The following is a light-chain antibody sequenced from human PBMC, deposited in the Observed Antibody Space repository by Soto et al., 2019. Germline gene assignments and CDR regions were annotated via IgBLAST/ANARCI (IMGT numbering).Light chain of an antibody. V-gene: IGKV3-11*01. CDR3: KQRSGPYT. Sequence: EIVLTQSPATLSLSPGERATLSCRASQSVSSYLAWYQQKPGQAPRLLIYDASNRATGIPARFSGSGSGTDFTLTISSLEPEDFAVYYCKQRSGPYTFGQGTKLEIK. CDR2: DAS. J-gene: IGKJ2*01. CDR1: QSVSSY.